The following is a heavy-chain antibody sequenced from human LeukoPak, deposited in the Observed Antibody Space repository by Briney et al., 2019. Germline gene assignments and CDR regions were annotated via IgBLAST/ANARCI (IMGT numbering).Heavy chain of an antibody. CDR1: GGTFSSYA. D-gene: IGHD6-19*01. CDR2: IIPIFGTA. Sequence: ASVKVSCKASGGTFSSYAISWVRQAPGQGLEWMGGIIPIFGTANYAQKFQGRVTITADESTSTVYMELSSLRSEDTAVYYCASPVAGSYYYGMDVWGQGTTVTVSS. CDR3: ASPVAGSYYYGMDV. V-gene: IGHV1-69*13. J-gene: IGHJ6*02.